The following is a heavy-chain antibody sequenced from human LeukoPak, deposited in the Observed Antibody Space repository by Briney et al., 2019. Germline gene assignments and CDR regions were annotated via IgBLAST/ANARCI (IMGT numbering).Heavy chain of an antibody. Sequence: GASVKVSCKASGYTFTGYYIHWLRQAPGQGLEWMGRIIPILGIANYAQKFQGRVTITADKSTSTAYMELSSLRSEDTAVYYCARDLADSSGFLPDSDYWGQGTLVTVSS. CDR2: IIPILGIA. D-gene: IGHD3-22*01. CDR1: GYTFTGYY. CDR3: ARDLADSSGFLPDSDY. V-gene: IGHV1-69*04. J-gene: IGHJ4*02.